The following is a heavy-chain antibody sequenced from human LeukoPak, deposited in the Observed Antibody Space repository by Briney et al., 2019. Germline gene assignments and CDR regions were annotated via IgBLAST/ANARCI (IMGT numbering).Heavy chain of an antibody. CDR3: ARVVVYYYYMDV. CDR1: GGSISSSSYY. V-gene: IGHV4-39*07. Sequence: SETLSLTCTVSGGSISSSSYYWGWIRQPPGKGLEWIGSIYYSGSTYYNPSLKSRVTISVDTSKNQFSLKLSSVTAADTAVYYCARVVVYYYYMDVWGKGTTVTVSS. J-gene: IGHJ6*03. CDR2: IYYSGST.